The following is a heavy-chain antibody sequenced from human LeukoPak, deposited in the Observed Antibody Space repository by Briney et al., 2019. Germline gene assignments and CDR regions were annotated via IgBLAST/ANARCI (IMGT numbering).Heavy chain of an antibody. Sequence: PSETLSLTCTVSGGSISSYYWSWIRQPPGKGLEWIGYIYYSGSTNYNPSLKSRVTISVDTSKNQFSLKLSSVTAADTAVYYCAGGGYSYDLRFDYWGQGTLVTVSS. CDR2: IYYSGST. CDR3: AGGGYSYDLRFDY. V-gene: IGHV4-59*01. CDR1: GGSISSYY. D-gene: IGHD5-18*01. J-gene: IGHJ4*02.